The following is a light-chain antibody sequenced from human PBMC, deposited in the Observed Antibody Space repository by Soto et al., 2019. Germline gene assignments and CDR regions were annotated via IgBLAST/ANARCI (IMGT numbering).Light chain of an antibody. Sequence: DIQVTQSPSYLSASVGDRVSITCRAGQPISTSLHWFQQRPGKAPKLLIYAVSNLQPEVPSRFSGRGTGTEFTLIISSLQPEDIAIYYCQQSYSTPLSFGGGTKVQIK. V-gene: IGKV1-39*01. CDR1: QPISTS. CDR3: QQSYSTPLS. CDR2: AVS. J-gene: IGKJ4*01.